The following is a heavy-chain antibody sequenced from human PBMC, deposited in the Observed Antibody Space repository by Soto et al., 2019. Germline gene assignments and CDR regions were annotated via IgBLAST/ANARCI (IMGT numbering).Heavy chain of an antibody. CDR2: ISYDGTNK. CDR1: GFTFSSYA. CDR3: ASEGVGSSVTPLFAL. J-gene: IGHJ2*01. Sequence: QVQLVESGGGVVQPGRSLRLSCAASGFTFSSYAMHWVLQSPGKGLEWVAVISYDGTNKYSADSVTGRFTISSDNSKNTLYLHMHRLRAEDTAVYSCASEGVGSSVTPLFALWGRGTLVTVSS. D-gene: IGHD2-21*02. V-gene: IGHV3-30-3*01.